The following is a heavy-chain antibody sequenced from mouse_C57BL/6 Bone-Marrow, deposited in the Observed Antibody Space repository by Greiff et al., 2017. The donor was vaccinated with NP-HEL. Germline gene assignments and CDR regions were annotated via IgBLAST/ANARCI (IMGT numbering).Heavy chain of an antibody. Sequence: QVQLQQSGAELARPGASVKLSCKASGYTFTSYGISWVKQRTGQGLEWIGEIYPRSGNTYYNEKFKGKATLTADKSSSTAYMELRSLTSGDSAVYFCARKLRYAMDYWGQGTSVTVSS. CDR2: IYPRSGNT. V-gene: IGHV1-81*01. CDR1: GYTFTSYG. J-gene: IGHJ4*01. D-gene: IGHD1-1*01. CDR3: ARKLRYAMDY.